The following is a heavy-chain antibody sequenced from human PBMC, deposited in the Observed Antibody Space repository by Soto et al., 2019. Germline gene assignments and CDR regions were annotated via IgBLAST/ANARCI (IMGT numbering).Heavy chain of an antibody. CDR1: GFTFSSYA. D-gene: IGHD3-22*01. V-gene: IGHV3-23*01. J-gene: IGHJ4*02. CDR3: ARDGDYDSSGSVFDY. Sequence: EVQLLESGGGLVQPGGSLRLSCAASGFTFSSYAMSWVRQAPGKGLEWVSAISGSGGSTYYADSVKGRFTISRDNSKNTLYLQMNSLRAEDTAVYYCARDGDYDSSGSVFDYWGQGTLVTVSS. CDR2: ISGSGGST.